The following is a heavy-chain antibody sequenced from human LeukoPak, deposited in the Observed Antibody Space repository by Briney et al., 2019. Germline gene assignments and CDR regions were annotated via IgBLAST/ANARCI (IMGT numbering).Heavy chain of an antibody. CDR3: ARGGNYDPTDY. Sequence: SETLSLTCTVSGGSMNTYYWTWIRQPPGKGLEWIGYIYFSGRTNYNPSLKSRVTISIDPSKKQFSLKLTSVTAADTAVYYCARGGNYDPTDYWGQGTLVTVSS. CDR1: GGSMNTYY. D-gene: IGHD3-22*01. V-gene: IGHV4-59*01. J-gene: IGHJ4*02. CDR2: IYFSGRT.